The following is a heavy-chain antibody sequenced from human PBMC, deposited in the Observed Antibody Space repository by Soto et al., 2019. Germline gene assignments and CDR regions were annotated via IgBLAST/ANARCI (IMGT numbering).Heavy chain of an antibody. J-gene: IGHJ3*02. CDR1: GFTFTSSA. CDR2: IVVGSGNT. D-gene: IGHD6-13*01. CDR3: AAAPSIAAAGSTSDAFDI. V-gene: IGHV1-58*02. Sequence: SVKVSCKASGFTFTSSAMQWVRQARGQRLEWIGWIVVGSGNTNYAQKFQERVTITRDMSTSTAYMELSSLRSEDTAVYYCAAAPSIAAAGSTSDAFDIWGQGTMVTVSS.